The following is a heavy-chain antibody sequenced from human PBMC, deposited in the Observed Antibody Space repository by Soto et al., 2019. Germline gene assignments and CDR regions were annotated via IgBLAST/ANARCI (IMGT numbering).Heavy chain of an antibody. J-gene: IGHJ6*03. CDR3: AGTTSLQWYYMDV. V-gene: IGHV6-1*01. D-gene: IGHD1-7*01. CDR2: TYYRSRWYN. Sequence: SQTLSITCGLSGDSVSGQSAALNLIRQSPSGGLEWLGRTYYRSRWYNDYAVSVRSRININPDHFKNQFSLPLEPLTPQDRGVYYCAGTTSLQWYYMDVWGKGTTVTVS. CDR1: GDSVSGQSAA.